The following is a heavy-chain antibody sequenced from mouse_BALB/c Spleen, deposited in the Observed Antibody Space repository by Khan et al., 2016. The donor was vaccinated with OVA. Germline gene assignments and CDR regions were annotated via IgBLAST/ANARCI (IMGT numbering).Heavy chain of an antibody. CDR3: ASGWGYGWYFDV. Sequence: QIQLVQSGPELKKPGETVRISCKASGYTFTTAGMQWVQKMPGKGLKWIGWINTHSGVPKYAEDFKGRFAFSLETSASTAYLQITNLKNEDTATDFWASGWGYGWYFDVWGAGTTVTVSS. V-gene: IGHV9-4*02. D-gene: IGHD2-2*01. CDR2: INTHSGVP. J-gene: IGHJ1*01. CDR1: GYTFTTAG.